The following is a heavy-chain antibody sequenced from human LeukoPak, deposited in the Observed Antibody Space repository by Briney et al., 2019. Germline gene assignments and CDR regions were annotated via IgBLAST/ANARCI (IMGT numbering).Heavy chain of an antibody. D-gene: IGHD6-13*01. V-gene: IGHV3-21*01. J-gene: IGHJ4*02. CDR3: AREGDCSSSWYEPDY. Sequence: PGGSLRLSCAASGFTFSSYSMNWVRQAPGKGLEWVSSISSSSSYIYYADSVKGRFTISRDNAKNSLYLQMNSLRAEDTAVYYCAREGDCSSSWYEPDYWGQGTLVTVSS. CDR2: ISSSSSYI. CDR1: GFTFSSYS.